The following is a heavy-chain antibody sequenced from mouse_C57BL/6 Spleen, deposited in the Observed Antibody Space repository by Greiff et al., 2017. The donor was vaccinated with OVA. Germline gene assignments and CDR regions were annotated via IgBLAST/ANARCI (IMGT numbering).Heavy chain of an antibody. D-gene: IGHD1-1*01. J-gene: IGHJ2*01. CDR3: AREFTTVVATGDY. CDR2: IYPGDGDT. CDR1: GYAFSSSW. V-gene: IGHV1-82*01. Sequence: VQLQQSGPELVKPGASVKISCKASGYAFSSSWMNWVKQRPGKGLEWIGRIYPGDGDTNSNGKFKGKATLTADNSSSTAYMQRISLTSEDSAVYFCAREFTTVVATGDYWGQGTTLTVSS.